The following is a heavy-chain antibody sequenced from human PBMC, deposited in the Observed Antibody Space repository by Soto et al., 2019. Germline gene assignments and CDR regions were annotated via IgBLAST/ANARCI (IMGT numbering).Heavy chain of an antibody. Sequence: QVQLVQSGADVKKPGASVKVSCKASGYTFTTYDINWVRQAAGQGLEWMGWMNPNSGNTGYAHKFQGRVIMTRNTSTSTGYMELSGLTSEDTAVYYCARGRAPGGDYRSYFPHWGQGTLFTVSS. V-gene: IGHV1-8*01. D-gene: IGHD4-4*01. CDR3: ARGRAPGGDYRSYFPH. J-gene: IGHJ1*01. CDR1: GYTFTTYD. CDR2: MNPNSGNT.